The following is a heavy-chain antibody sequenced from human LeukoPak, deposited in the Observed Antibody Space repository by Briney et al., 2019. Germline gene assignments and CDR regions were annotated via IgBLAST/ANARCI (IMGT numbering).Heavy chain of an antibody. D-gene: IGHD6-19*01. CDR2: IYYSGST. CDR1: GGSISSSSYY. CDR3: ARHSGWYSQIVDY. V-gene: IGHV4-39*01. Sequence: SQTLSFTCTVSGGSISSSSYYWGWIRQPPGKGLEWIGSIYYSGSTYYNPSLKSRVTISVDTSKNQFSLKLSSVTAADTAVYYCARHSGWYSQIVDYWGQGTLVTVSS. J-gene: IGHJ4*02.